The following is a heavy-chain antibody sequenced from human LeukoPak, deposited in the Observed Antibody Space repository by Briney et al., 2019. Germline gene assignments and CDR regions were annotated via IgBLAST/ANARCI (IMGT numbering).Heavy chain of an antibody. D-gene: IGHD2-15*01. Sequence: GGSLRLSCAASGFTFSSYWMSWVRQAPGKGLEWVSSISSSSSYIYYADSVKGRFTISRDNAKNSLYLQMNSLRAEDTAVYYCARGWRYCSGGSCFTFDYWGQGTLVTVSS. CDR1: GFTFSSYW. CDR3: ARGWRYCSGGSCFTFDY. CDR2: ISSSSSYI. J-gene: IGHJ4*02. V-gene: IGHV3-21*01.